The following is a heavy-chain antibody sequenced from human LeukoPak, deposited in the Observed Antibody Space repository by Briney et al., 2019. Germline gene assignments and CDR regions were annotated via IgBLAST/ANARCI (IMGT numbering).Heavy chain of an antibody. D-gene: IGHD5-18*01. CDR2: IIPVLNIT. V-gene: IGHV1-69*04. CDR3: ARDQGLTAPPPYGLDV. Sequence: ASVKVSCKTSGGTFSSNAITWVRQAPGQGLEWMGRIIPVLNITTYAQKFQGSVTITADTSTSTVYMELSSLRSEETAVYYCARDQGLTAPPPYGLDVWGQGTTVIVSS. J-gene: IGHJ6*02. CDR1: GGTFSSNA.